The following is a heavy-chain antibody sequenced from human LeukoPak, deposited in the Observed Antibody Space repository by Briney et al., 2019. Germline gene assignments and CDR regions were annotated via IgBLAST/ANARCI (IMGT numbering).Heavy chain of an antibody. CDR2: MYYSGGT. CDR3: AGTGLFFDY. D-gene: IGHD7-27*01. V-gene: IGHV4-59*01. Sequence: SETLSLTCRVSGASISGYYWSWIRQPPGKGLEWIGHMYYSGGTTYNPSLKSRVSISLDTSKKHFSLKLSSVTAADRAVYYCAGTGLFFDYWSQGTLVTVSS. J-gene: IGHJ4*02. CDR1: GASISGYY.